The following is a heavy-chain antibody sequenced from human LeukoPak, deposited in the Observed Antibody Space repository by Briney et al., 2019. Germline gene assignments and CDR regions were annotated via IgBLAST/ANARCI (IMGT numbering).Heavy chain of an antibody. CDR2: ISGSGGST. V-gene: IGHV3-23*01. J-gene: IGHJ4*02. CDR1: GFTFSSYA. D-gene: IGHD6-19*01. CDR3: AKGSGWYDTPFDY. Sequence: GGSLKLSCAASGFTFSSYAMSWVRQAPGKGLEWVSAISGSGGSTYYADSVKGRFTISRDNSKNTLYLQMNSLRAEDTAVYYCAKGSGWYDTPFDYWGQGTLVTVSS.